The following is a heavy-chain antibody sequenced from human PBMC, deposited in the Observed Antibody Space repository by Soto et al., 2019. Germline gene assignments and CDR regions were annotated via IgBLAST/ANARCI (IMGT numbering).Heavy chain of an antibody. J-gene: IGHJ5*02. CDR2: ISAYNGNT. V-gene: IGHV1-18*01. CDR1: GYTFTIDV. Sequence: ASVKVSCKASGYTFTIDVISWGRQAPGQGLEWMGWISAYNGNTNYAQKLQGRVTISADKSTSTAYLQWSSLKASDTATYYCVRQQGYSGYQSSWGQGTLVTVSS. CDR3: VRQQGYSGYQSS. D-gene: IGHD5-12*01.